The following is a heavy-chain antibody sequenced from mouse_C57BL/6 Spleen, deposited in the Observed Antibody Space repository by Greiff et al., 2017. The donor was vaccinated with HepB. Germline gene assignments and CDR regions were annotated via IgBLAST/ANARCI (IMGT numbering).Heavy chain of an antibody. D-gene: IGHD2-5*01. V-gene: IGHV1-55*01. J-gene: IGHJ3*01. CDR1: GYTFTSYW. CDR2: IYPGSGST. CDR3: ARSGSNYVWGFAY. Sequence: QVHVKQPGAELVKPGASVKMSCKASGYTFTSYWITWVKQRPGQGLEWIGDIYPGSGSTNYNEKFKSKATLTVDTSSSTAYMQLSSLTSEDSAVYYCARSGSNYVWGFAYWGQGTLVTVSA.